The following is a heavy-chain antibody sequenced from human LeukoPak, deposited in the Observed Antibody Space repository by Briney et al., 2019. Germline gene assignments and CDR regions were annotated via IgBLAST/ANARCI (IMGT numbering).Heavy chain of an antibody. CDR2: FDPEDGET. CDR3: ATTRITMVRGVTAENYYYYYGMDV. CDR1: GYTLTELS. D-gene: IGHD3-10*01. Sequence: ASVKVSCKVSGYTLTELSMHWVRQAPGKGLEWMGGFDPEDGETIYAQKFQGRVTMTEDTSTDTAYMELSSLRSEDTAVYYCATTRITMVRGVTAENYYYYYGMDVWGQGTTVTVSS. V-gene: IGHV1-24*01. J-gene: IGHJ6*02.